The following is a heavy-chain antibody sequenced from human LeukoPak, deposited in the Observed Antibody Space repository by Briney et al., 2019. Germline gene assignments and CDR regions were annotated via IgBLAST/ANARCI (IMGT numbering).Heavy chain of an antibody. V-gene: IGHV4-59*08. CDR3: ARSAYSSGFYYFDF. CDR1: GGSISNYY. CDR2: IYYSGTT. J-gene: IGHJ4*02. D-gene: IGHD3-22*01. Sequence: SETLSLTCTVSGGSISNYYWSWIRQPPGKGLEWIGYIYYSGTTNYNPSLKSRVTMSIDTSKNQFSLKLRSVTAADTAVYYCARSAYSSGFYYFDFWGQGAPVTVSS.